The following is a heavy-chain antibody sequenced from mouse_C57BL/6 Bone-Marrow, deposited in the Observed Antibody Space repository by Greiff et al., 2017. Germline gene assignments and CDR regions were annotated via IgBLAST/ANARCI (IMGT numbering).Heavy chain of an antibody. V-gene: IGHV1-69*01. D-gene: IGHD6-1*01. J-gene: IGHJ4*01. CDR1: GYTFTSYW. Sequence: QVQLQQPGAELVMPGASVKLSCKASGYTFTSYWMHWVKQRPGQGLEWIGEIDPSAGDTNYNHKFKGKSTLTVDKSSSTAYMQLSSLTSEDSAVYYCARDASFFYYAMDYWGQGTSVTVSS. CDR3: ARDASFFYYAMDY. CDR2: IDPSAGDT.